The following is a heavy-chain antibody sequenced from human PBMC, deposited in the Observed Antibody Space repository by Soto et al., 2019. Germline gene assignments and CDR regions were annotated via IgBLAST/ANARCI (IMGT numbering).Heavy chain of an antibody. D-gene: IGHD3-10*01. J-gene: IGHJ5*02. Sequence: ASVKVSCKASGYTFTSYDINWVRQAPGQGLELMGWINAGNGNTRSSRKFQGRVIITRDTSATTAYLEVDSLRSEDTAIYYCARVAPSGGSVPRFDPWGQGTLVTISS. V-gene: IGHV1-3*01. CDR1: GYTFTSYD. CDR3: ARVAPSGGSVPRFDP. CDR2: INAGNGNT.